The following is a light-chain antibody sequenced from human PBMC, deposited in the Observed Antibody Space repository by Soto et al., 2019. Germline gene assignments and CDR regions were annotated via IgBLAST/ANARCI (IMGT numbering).Light chain of an antibody. V-gene: IGLV2-8*01. Sequence: QSVLTQPPSASGSPGQSVTISCTGTSSDVGGYNYVSWYQQHPGKAPKLMIYEVSKRPSGVPDRFSGSKSGNTASLTVSGLQADDEADYHCGSFTGGITPYVFGTGTKVTVL. J-gene: IGLJ1*01. CDR3: GSFTGGITPYV. CDR2: EVS. CDR1: SSDVGGYNY.